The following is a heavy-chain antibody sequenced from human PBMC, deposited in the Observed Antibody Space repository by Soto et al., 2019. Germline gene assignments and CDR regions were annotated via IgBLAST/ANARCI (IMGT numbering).Heavy chain of an antibody. V-gene: IGHV2-5*02. D-gene: IGHD6-6*01. CDR2: IYWDDDK. CDR3: AHSRYSRSSFDY. Sequence: SGPTLVNPTQTLTLTCTFSGFSLTSNDVGVGWIRQPPGKALEWLALIYWDDDKRYSPSLKSRLTITKDTSKNQVVLRVTNMDPVDTATYYCAHSRYSRSSFDYWGQGTLVTVSS. J-gene: IGHJ4*02. CDR1: GFSLTSNDVG.